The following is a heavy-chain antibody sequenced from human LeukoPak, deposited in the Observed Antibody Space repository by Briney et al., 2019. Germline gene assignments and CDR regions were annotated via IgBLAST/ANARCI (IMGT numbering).Heavy chain of an antibody. CDR3: ARAVDSSGWYGDYYYGMDV. J-gene: IGHJ6*02. CDR1: GGTFSSYA. CDR2: IIPILGIA. V-gene: IGHV1-69*04. D-gene: IGHD6-19*01. Sequence: SVKVSCKASGGTFSSYAISWVRQAPGQGLEWMGRIIPILGIANYAQKFQGRVTITADKSTSTAYMELSSLRSEDTAVYYCARAVDSSGWYGDYYYGMDVWGQGTTVTVSS.